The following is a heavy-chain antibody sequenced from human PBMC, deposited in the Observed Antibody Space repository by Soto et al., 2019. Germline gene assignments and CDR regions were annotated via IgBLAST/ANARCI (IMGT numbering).Heavy chain of an antibody. Sequence: PGGSLRLSCAASGFTFSSYSMNWVRQAPGKGLEWVAVISYDGDNEYSADSVKGRFTVSRDNSKNTLYLQMNSLRAEDTAVYYCAKGDTVMAYALDIWGQGTMVTVSS. CDR3: AKGDTVMAYALDI. CDR1: GFTFSSYS. V-gene: IGHV3-30*18. CDR2: ISYDGDNE. J-gene: IGHJ3*02. D-gene: IGHD5-18*01.